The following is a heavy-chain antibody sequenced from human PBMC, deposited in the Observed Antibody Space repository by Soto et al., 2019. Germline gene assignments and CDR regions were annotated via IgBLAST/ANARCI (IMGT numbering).Heavy chain of an antibody. CDR2: ISSSNRTI. CDR1: GFTFRSYS. D-gene: IGHD2-15*01. Sequence: GGSLRLSCAASGFTFRSYSMNWVRQAPGKGLEWVSYISSSNRTINYADSVKGRFIISRDNAKNSLYLQMHRLRDEDTAVYLCSKEGWPLLQTGMDVWGQGTTVTVSS. CDR3: SKEGWPLLQTGMDV. J-gene: IGHJ6*02. V-gene: IGHV3-48*02.